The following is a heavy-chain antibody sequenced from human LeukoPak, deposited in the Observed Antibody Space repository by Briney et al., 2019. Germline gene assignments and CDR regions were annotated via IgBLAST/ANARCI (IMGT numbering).Heavy chain of an antibody. D-gene: IGHD2-2*01. V-gene: IGHV3-30*02. Sequence: PGGSLRLSCAASVFTFSSYWMSCVRQAPGKGLEGVAFVRYDGTNKYYSDSVKGRFTISRDNSKSTMYLQMNSLRAEDTAVYYCAKDYCSSTSCGFFDYWGQGTLVTVSS. CDR1: VFTFSSYW. CDR2: VRYDGTNK. J-gene: IGHJ4*02. CDR3: AKDYCSSTSCGFFDY.